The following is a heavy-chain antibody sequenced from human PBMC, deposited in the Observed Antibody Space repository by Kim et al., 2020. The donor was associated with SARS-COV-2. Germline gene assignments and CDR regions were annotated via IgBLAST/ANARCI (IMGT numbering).Heavy chain of an antibody. D-gene: IGHD3-10*01. CDR3: AKVRAVRGVFHGMDV. Sequence: GGSLRLSCAASGFTFSSHAMSWVRQAPGKGLEWVSAISGSGGSTYYADSVKGRFTISRDNSKNTLYLQMNSLRAEDTAVYYCAKVRAVRGVFHGMDVWGQGTTVTVSS. J-gene: IGHJ6*02. V-gene: IGHV3-23*01. CDR1: GFTFSSHA. CDR2: ISGSGGST.